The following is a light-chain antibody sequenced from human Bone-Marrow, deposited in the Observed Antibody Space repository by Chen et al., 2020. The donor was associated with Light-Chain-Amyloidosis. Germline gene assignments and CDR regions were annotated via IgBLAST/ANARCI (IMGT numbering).Light chain of an antibody. Sequence: DNQMTQSPSTLTASVGDRVPITCRASQSISSWLAWYQQKPGQDPKLLIYNASSLESGVPSRFSGSGSGPEFTLTIGRLHPDDFATYFCKPNNSYSFSLTFGQGTKVEIQ. CDR3: KPNNSYSFSLT. J-gene: IGKJ1*01. V-gene: IGKV1-5*01. CDR1: QSISSW. CDR2: NAS.